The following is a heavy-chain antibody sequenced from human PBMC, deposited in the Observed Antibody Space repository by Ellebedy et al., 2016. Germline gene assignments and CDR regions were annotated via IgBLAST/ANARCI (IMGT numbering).Heavy chain of an antibody. J-gene: IGHJ4*02. CDR1: GGTFSSYA. CDR2: IIPILGIA. D-gene: IGHD1-26*01. CDR3: ARSVGATNLIDY. Sequence: SVKVSCXASGGTFSSYAISWVRQAPGQGLEWMGRIIPILGIANYAQKFQGRVTITADKSTSTAYMELSSLRSEDTAVYYCARSVGATNLIDYWGQGTLVTVSS. V-gene: IGHV1-69*04.